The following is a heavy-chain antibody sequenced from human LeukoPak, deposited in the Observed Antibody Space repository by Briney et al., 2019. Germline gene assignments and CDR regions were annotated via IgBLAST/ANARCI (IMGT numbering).Heavy chain of an antibody. CDR3: ARTEKIDFWSGYQFDY. J-gene: IGHJ4*02. CDR1: GGSISSSSYY. V-gene: IGHV4-61*01. CDR2: IYYSGST. D-gene: IGHD3-3*01. Sequence: SETLSLTCTVSGGSISSSSYYWSWIRQPPGKGLEWIGYIYYSGSTNYNPSLKSRVTISVDTSKNQFSLKLSSVTAADTAVYYCARTEKIDFWSGYQFDYWGQGTLVTVSS.